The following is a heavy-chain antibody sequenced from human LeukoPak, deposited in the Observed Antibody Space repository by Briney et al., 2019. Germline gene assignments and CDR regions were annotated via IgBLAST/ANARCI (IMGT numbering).Heavy chain of an antibody. CDR3: ARHGSVLRYFDWLLYPPSRDYYYMDV. CDR1: GGSISSSSDY. D-gene: IGHD3-9*01. Sequence: SETLSLTCTVSGGSISSSSDYWGWVRQPPRKGLEWIGSMYYSGSTYYNSSLRSRVTISVDTSKSQFSLKLSSVTAADTAVYYCARHGSVLRYFDWLLYPPSRDYYYMDVWGKGTTVTISS. CDR2: MYYSGST. J-gene: IGHJ6*03. V-gene: IGHV4-39*01.